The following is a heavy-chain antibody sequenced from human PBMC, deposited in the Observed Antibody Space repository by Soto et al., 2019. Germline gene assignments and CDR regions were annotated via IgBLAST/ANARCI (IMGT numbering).Heavy chain of an antibody. J-gene: IGHJ4*02. Sequence: WTWIRQYPGKGLEWVGYIYYTGSTYYNPSLTSRVMMSVDTSKNQFSLKLSSVTAADTAVYYCARQEYGDYVFLDYWGQGTRVTVSS. CDR3: ARQEYGDYVFLDY. V-gene: IGHV4-31*02. CDR2: IYYTGST. D-gene: IGHD4-17*01.